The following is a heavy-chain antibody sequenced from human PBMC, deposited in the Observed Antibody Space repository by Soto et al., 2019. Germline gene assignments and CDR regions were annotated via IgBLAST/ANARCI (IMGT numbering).Heavy chain of an antibody. D-gene: IGHD3-22*01. CDR3: ARDNSYDSGGAKGWYFDL. CDR1: GYTITRHW. J-gene: IGHJ2*01. Sequence: QVQLVQSGAEVKKPGASVKVSCKASGYTITRHWMHWVRQAPGQGLEWMGVINPTGDITSYAQKFQGRVTMTRDTSTGSVYLELSSLRSEDTAVYYCARDNSYDSGGAKGWYFDLWGRGTLVTVSS. V-gene: IGHV1-46*01. CDR2: INPTGDIT.